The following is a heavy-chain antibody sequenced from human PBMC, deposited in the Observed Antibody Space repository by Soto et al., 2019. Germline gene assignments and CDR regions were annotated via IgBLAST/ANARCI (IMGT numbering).Heavy chain of an antibody. CDR1: GLAIGRGYD. CDR3: AREKVGTTFFDN. Sequence: TLSLTCSVSGLAIGRGYDWSWVRQPPGKGLEWIGSIYPSVSSYHNPSLATRLRLSIDTSKNQFTLNLTSVTAADTALYFCAREKVGTTFFDNWGQGIQVTVSS. D-gene: IGHD1-1*01. J-gene: IGHJ4*02. V-gene: IGHV4-38-2*02. CDR2: IYPSVSS.